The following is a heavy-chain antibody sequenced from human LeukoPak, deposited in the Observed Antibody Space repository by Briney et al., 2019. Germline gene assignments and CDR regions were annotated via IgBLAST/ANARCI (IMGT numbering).Heavy chain of an antibody. D-gene: IGHD6-13*01. J-gene: IGHJ6*04. CDR1: GGPISSSNW. CDR2: IYHSGST. Sequence: SETLSLTCAVSGGPISSSNWWSWVRQPPGKGLEWIGEIYHSGSTNYNPSLKSRVTISVDKSKNQFSLKLSSVTAADTAVYYCARLNLSNLAAAGSYYYGMDVWGKGTTVTVSS. CDR3: ARLNLSNLAAAGSYYYGMDV. V-gene: IGHV4-4*02.